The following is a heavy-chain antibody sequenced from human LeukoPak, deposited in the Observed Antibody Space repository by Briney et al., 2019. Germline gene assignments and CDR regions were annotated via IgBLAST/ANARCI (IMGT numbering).Heavy chain of an antibody. CDR1: GGSLSGYY. CDR3: ARSRIGWFDP. Sequence: SETLSLTCAAYGGSLSGYYWSWIRQPPGKGLEWIGEINNSGSTKYNPSVKSRVTISVDTSKNQFSLKLNSVTAADTAVYYCARSRIGWFDPWGQGTLVSVSS. D-gene: IGHD1-26*01. J-gene: IGHJ5*02. V-gene: IGHV4-34*01. CDR2: INNSGST.